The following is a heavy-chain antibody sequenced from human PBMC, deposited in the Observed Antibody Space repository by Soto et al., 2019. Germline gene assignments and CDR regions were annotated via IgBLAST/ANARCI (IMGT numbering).Heavy chain of an antibody. CDR3: AREAGAPDAFDI. D-gene: IGHD6-19*01. J-gene: IGHJ3*02. Sequence: AQKFQGRVTITADESTSTAYMELSSLRSEDTAVYYCAREAGAPDAFDIWGQGTMVTVSS. V-gene: IGHV1-69*01.